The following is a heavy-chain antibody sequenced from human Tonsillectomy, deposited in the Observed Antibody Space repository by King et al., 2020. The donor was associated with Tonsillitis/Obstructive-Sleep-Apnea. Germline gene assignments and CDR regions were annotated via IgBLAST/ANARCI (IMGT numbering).Heavy chain of an antibody. D-gene: IGHD2-15*01. CDR2: IYWDDDK. J-gene: IGHJ5*02. CDR3: AHRASGCSGGSCYSVWNWFDP. V-gene: IGHV2-5*02. Sequence: TLKESGPTLVKPTQTLTLTCTFSGFSLSTSGVGVGWIRQPPGKALEWLALIYWDDDKRYSPSLKSRLTITKDTSKNQVVLTMTNMDPVDTATYYCAHRASGCSGGSCYSVWNWFDPWGQGTLVTVSS. CDR1: GFSLSTSGVG.